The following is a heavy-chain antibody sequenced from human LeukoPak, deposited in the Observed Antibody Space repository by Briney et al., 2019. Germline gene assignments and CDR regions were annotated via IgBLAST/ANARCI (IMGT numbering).Heavy chain of an antibody. CDR3: AKGNTQWELYDY. CDR1: GFTFSDYY. D-gene: IGHD4-23*01. V-gene: IGHV3-11*01. J-gene: IGHJ4*02. Sequence: PGGSLRLSCAASGFTFSDYYMSWIRQAPGKGLEWVSYISSSGSTIYYADSVKGRFTISRDDAKNSLYLQMNSLRVEDTAIYYCAKGNTQWELYDYWGQGTLVTVSS. CDR2: ISSSGSTI.